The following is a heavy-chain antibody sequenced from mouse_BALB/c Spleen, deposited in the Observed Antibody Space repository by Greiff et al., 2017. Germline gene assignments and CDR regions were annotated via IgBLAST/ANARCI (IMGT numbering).Heavy chain of an antibody. CDR1: GYTFTSYW. J-gene: IGHJ3*01. CDR2: IYPGNSDT. Sequence: EVQLQQSGTVLARPGASVKMSCKASGYTFTSYWMHWVKQRPGQGLEWIGAIYPGNSDTSYNQKFKGKAKLTAVTSTSTAYMELSSLTDEDSAVYYGTRERDYCPFAYWGQGTLVTVSA. CDR3: TRERDYCPFAY. D-gene: IGHD1-1*02. V-gene: IGHV1-5*01.